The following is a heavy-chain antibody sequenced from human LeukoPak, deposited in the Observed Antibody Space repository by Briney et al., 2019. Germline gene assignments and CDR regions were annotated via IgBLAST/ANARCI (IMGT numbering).Heavy chain of an antibody. J-gene: IGHJ5*02. CDR1: RGSVSVSY. CDR2: INHRVNT. CDR3: ARGKYRSLSSSWYSGWLDP. D-gene: IGHD6-13*01. V-gene: IGHV4-34*01. Sequence: SETLSVTSAVHRGSVSVSYWSWIRPPPRKGLEWIGEINHRVNTNYNTPLQRRVTIPVRTSKTPFSLHLSSVTAADTAVYYCARGKYRSLSSSWYSGWLDPRGQGTLGTVSS.